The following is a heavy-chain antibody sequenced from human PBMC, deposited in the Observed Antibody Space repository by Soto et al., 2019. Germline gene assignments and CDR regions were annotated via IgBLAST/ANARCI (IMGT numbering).Heavy chain of an antibody. CDR2: IWYDGSNK. Sequence: QVQLVESGGGVVQPGRSLRLSCAASGFTFSSYGMHWVRQAPGKGLAWVAVIWYDGSNKDYADSVKGRVTISRDNSKNTLYLKMNSRRAEDTAVYYCARDHCSSTSCDFDYWGQGTLVTVSS. D-gene: IGHD2-2*01. J-gene: IGHJ4*02. CDR1: GFTFSSYG. CDR3: ARDHCSSTSCDFDY. V-gene: IGHV3-33*01.